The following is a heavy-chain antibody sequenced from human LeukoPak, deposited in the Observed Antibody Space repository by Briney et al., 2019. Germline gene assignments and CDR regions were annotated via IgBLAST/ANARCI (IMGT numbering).Heavy chain of an antibody. CDR3: ARDYEPYYYGSGSPDY. V-gene: IGHV3-30-3*01. CDR1: GFTFSSYA. CDR2: ISYDGSNK. J-gene: IGHJ4*02. D-gene: IGHD3-10*01. Sequence: GGSLRLSCAASGFTFSSYAMHWVRQAPGKGLEWVAVISYDGSNKYYAGSVKGRFTISRDNSKNTLYLQMNSLRAEDTAVYYCARDYEPYYYGSGSPDYWGQGTLVTVSS.